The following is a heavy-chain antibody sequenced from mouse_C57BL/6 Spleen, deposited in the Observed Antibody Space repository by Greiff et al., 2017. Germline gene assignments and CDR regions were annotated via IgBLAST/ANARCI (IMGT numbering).Heavy chain of an antibody. CDR1: GYSITSGYY. D-gene: IGHD4-1*01. CDR2: ISYDGSN. CDR3: ARDKLGFAY. V-gene: IGHV3-6*01. J-gene: IGHJ3*01. Sequence: EVQLQESGPGLVKPSQSLSLTCSVTGYSITSGYYWNWIRQFPGNKLEWMGYISYDGSNNYNPSLKNRISITRDTSNNQFFLKLNSVTTEDTDTYYCARDKLGFAYWGQGTLVTVSA.